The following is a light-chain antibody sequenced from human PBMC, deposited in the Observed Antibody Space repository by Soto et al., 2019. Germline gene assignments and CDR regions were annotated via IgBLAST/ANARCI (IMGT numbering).Light chain of an antibody. CDR1: SSDVGAYNY. CDR2: DVT. V-gene: IGLV2-14*01. Sequence: QSVLTQPASVSGSPGQSITISCTGTSSDVGAYNYVSWYQQHPGKAPKLMIYDVTNRPSGVSSRFSGSKSGNTASLTISGLQAADEADYYCSSYTRRTPLVVFGGGPKLTVL. CDR3: SSYTRRTPLVV. J-gene: IGLJ2*01.